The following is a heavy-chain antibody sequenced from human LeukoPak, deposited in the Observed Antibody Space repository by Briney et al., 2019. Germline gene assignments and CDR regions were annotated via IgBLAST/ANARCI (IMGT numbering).Heavy chain of an antibody. V-gene: IGHV3-7*01. D-gene: IGHD2-15*01. Sequence: GGSLRLSCAASGFTFSSYWMSWVRQAPGKGLEWVANIKQDGSEKYYVDSVKGRFTISRDNAENSLYLQMNSLRAEDTAVYYCAREAPDIVVVVAAQNDAFDIWGQGTMVTVSS. CDR1: GFTFSSYW. CDR3: AREAPDIVVVVAAQNDAFDI. J-gene: IGHJ3*02. CDR2: IKQDGSEK.